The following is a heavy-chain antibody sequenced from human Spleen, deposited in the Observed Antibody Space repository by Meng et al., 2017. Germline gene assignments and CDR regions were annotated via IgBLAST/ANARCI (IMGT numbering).Heavy chain of an antibody. CDR3: ARDEDISAAGKLFGDY. J-gene: IGHJ4*02. CDR2: INPNSGGT. D-gene: IGHD6-13*01. CDR1: GYTFTDYQ. V-gene: IGHV1-2*06. Sequence: ASVKVSCKASGYTFTDYQMHWVRQAPGQGLEWMGRINPNSGGTYSAQNFQGRVTMTWDTSIGTAYMELSGLRSDDTAMYYCARDEDISAAGKLFGDYWGQGTLVTVSS.